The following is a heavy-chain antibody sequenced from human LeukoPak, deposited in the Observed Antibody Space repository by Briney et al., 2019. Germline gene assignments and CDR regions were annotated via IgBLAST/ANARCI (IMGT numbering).Heavy chain of an antibody. CDR3: ARVTESYEQQPIDY. V-gene: IGHV4-59*01. Sequence: SETLSLTCTVSGGSISSYYWSWIRQPPGKGLEWIGYIYYSGSTNYNPSLKSRVTISVDTSKNQFSLKLSSVTAADTAVYYCARVTESYEQQPIDYWGQGTLVTVSS. CDR1: GGSISSYY. D-gene: IGHD6-13*01. CDR2: IYYSGST. J-gene: IGHJ4*02.